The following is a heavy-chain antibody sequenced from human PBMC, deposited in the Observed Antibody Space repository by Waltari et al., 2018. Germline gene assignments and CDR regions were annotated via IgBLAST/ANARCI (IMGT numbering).Heavy chain of an antibody. CDR1: GFTFSSYG. Sequence: QVQLVESGGGVVQPGGSLRLSCAASGFTFSSYGMHWVRQAPGKGLEWVAFILYDGSNKYYADSVKGRFTISRDNSKNTLYLQMNSLRAEDTAVYYCAKIRLAGGVLPFDYWGQGTLVTVSS. CDR2: ILYDGSNK. CDR3: AKIRLAGGVLPFDY. V-gene: IGHV3-30*02. D-gene: IGHD2-8*02. J-gene: IGHJ4*02.